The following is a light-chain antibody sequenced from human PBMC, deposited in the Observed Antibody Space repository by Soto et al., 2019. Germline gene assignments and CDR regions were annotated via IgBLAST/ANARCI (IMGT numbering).Light chain of an antibody. V-gene: IGKV1-39*01. CDR2: HAS. Sequence: QMPQSPSTLPASVGDRGTINCRASQSISNWLAWYQQKPGTAPKVLIYHASNLQSGVPSRFSGSGSGTDFTLTISSLQPEDIATYYCQESYSTSFGQGTKVDIK. CDR1: QSISNW. J-gene: IGKJ1*01. CDR3: QESYSTS.